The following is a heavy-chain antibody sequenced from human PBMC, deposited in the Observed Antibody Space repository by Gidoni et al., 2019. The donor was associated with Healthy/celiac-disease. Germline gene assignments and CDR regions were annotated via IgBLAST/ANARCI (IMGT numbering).Heavy chain of an antibody. CDR1: GFTFSSYA. CDR3: VYVGFLEWLPNVPEFDY. V-gene: IGHV3-23*04. J-gene: IGHJ4*02. Sequence: EVQLVESGGGLVQPGGSLRLSCAASGFTFSSYAMSWVRQAPGKGLEWVSAISGSGGSTYYADSVKGRFTISRDNSKNTLYLQMNSLRAEDTAVYYCVYVGFLEWLPNVPEFDYWGQGTLVTVSS. CDR2: ISGSGGST. D-gene: IGHD3-3*01.